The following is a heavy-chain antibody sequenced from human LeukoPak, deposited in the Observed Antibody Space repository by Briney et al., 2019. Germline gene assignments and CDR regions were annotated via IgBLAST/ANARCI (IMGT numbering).Heavy chain of an antibody. D-gene: IGHD3-10*01. V-gene: IGHV3-48*04. CDR1: GFTFSSYW. Sequence: PGGSLRLSCAASGFTFSSYWMSWVRQAPGKGLQWVSYIDSSGNTRYYADSVKGRFTISRDNAQNSLYLQMNSLRVEDTAVYYCARSFRRYGMDVWGQGTTVTVSS. CDR2: IDSSGNTR. CDR3: ARSFRRYGMDV. J-gene: IGHJ6*02.